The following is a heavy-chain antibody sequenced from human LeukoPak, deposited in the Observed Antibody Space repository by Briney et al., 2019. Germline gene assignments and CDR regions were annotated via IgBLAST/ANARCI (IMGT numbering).Heavy chain of an antibody. CDR3: ARDRVPSYGVILTGSELIWDY. CDR2: ISAYNGNT. Sequence: GASVKVSCRASGYTFTSYGISWVRQAPGRGLEWMGWISAYNGNTNYAQKLQGRVTMTTDTSTSTAYMELRSLRSDDTAVYYCARDRVPSYGVILTGSELIWDYWGQGTLVTVSS. J-gene: IGHJ4*02. CDR1: GYTFTSYG. D-gene: IGHD3-9*01. V-gene: IGHV1-18*01.